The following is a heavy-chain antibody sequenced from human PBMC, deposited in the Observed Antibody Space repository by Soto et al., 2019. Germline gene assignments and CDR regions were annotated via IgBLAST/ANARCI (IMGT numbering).Heavy chain of an antibody. CDR2: ISYDGSNK. V-gene: IGHV3-30*18. Sequence: HPGGSLRLSCAASGFTFSSYGMHWVRQAPGKGLEWVAVISYDGSNKYYADSVKGRFTISRDNSKNTLYLQMNSLRAEDTALYYCAKKNYLLSMFSCFDYWGQGTLVTVSS. D-gene: IGHD2-2*01. CDR1: GFTFSSYG. CDR3: AKKNYLLSMFSCFDY. J-gene: IGHJ4*02.